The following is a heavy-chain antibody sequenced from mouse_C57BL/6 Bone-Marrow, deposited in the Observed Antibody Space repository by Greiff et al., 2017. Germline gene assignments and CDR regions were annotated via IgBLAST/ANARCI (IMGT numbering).Heavy chain of an antibody. CDR2: ISNLAYSI. Sequence: EVKLMESGGGLVQPGGSLKLSCAASGFTFSDYGMAWVRQAPRKGPEWVAFISNLAYSIYYADTVTGRFTISRENAKNTLYLEMSSLRSEDTAMYYCARIYDGYLRAMDYWGQGTSVTVSS. CDR3: ARIYDGYLRAMDY. V-gene: IGHV5-15*01. J-gene: IGHJ4*01. D-gene: IGHD2-3*01. CDR1: GFTFSDYG.